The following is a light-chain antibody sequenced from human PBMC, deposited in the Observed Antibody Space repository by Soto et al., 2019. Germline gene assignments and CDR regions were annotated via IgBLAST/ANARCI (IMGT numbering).Light chain of an antibody. J-gene: IGKJ1*01. CDR2: DAS. Sequence: DIQMTQSPSSVSASVGDTVTITCQASQAINKYLSWFRQKPGEAPQLLISDASSLQTGVPSRFRGFGSVTHFTFTTGSLQPEDIATYYCQHYAALPRTFGQGTDVKI. V-gene: IGKV1-33*01. CDR1: QAINKY. CDR3: QHYAALPRT.